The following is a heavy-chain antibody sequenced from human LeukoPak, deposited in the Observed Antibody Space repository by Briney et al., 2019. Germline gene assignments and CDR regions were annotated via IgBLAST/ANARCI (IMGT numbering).Heavy chain of an antibody. CDR3: AKVSASSWLGAFDI. J-gene: IGHJ3*02. CDR2: ISGDGGST. D-gene: IGHD6-13*01. CDR1: GFTFDDYA. Sequence: GGSLRLSCAASGFTFDDYALHWVRQAPGKGLEWISLISGDGGSTYYADSVKGRFTISRDNSKNSLYLQMNSLRTEDTALYYCAKVSASSWLGAFDIWGQGTMVTVSS. V-gene: IGHV3-43*02.